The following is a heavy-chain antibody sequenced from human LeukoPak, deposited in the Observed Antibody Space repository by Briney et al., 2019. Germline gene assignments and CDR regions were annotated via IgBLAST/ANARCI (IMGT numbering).Heavy chain of an antibody. V-gene: IGHV3-23*01. D-gene: IGHD2-15*01. CDR2: ISGSGGST. J-gene: IGHJ4*02. CDR3: AKELGYCSRGSCPFDY. CDR1: GFTFSSYA. Sequence: GGSLRLSCAASGFTFSSYAMSWVRQAPGKGLEWVSAISGSGGSTYYADSVKGRFTISRDNSKNTLYLQMNSLRAEDTAVYYCAKELGYCSRGSCPFDYWGQGTLVTVSS.